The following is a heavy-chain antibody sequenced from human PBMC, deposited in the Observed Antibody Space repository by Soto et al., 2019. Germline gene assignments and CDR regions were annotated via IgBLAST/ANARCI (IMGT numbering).Heavy chain of an antibody. CDR3: ASCLKRSPDYGDCDDDAFDI. D-gene: IGHD4-17*01. V-gene: IGHV1-18*01. CDR1: GYTFTSYG. Sequence: ASVKVSCKASGYTFTSYGISWVRQAPGQGLEWMGWISAYNGNTNYAQKLQGRVTMTTDTSTSTAYMELRSLRSDDTAVYYCASCLKRSPDYGDCDDDAFDIWGQGTMVTVSS. J-gene: IGHJ3*02. CDR2: ISAYNGNT.